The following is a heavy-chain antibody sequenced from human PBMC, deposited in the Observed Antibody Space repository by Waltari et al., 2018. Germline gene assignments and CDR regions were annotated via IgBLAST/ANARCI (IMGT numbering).Heavy chain of an antibody. V-gene: IGHV4-38-2*01. D-gene: IGHD2-2*03. CDR1: GYSINSGYY. CDR3: SRQVLGYCTSAACRRLES. J-gene: IGHJ4*02. Sequence: QVQLQESGPGLVKPSETLSLTCDVSGYSINSGYYWGWIRQSPGKGLEWIATISHAGDTFYNPSLKRRVTISMDTSKNQFSLKLNSVTAADTAVYFCSRQVLGYCTSAACRRLESWGQGTLVTVSS. CDR2: ISHAGDT.